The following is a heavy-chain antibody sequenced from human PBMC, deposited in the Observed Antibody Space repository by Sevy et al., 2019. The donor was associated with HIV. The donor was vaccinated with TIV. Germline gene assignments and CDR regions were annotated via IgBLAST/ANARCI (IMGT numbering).Heavy chain of an antibody. CDR2: IRSKAYGGTT. CDR1: GFTFGDYA. CDR3: TRDRAQLYCDYMDV. J-gene: IGHJ6*03. V-gene: IGHV3-49*03. D-gene: IGHD1-1*01. Sequence: GGSLRLSCTASGFTFGDYAMSWFRQAPGKGLEWVGFIRSKAYGGTTEYAASVKGRFTISRDDSKSIAYLQMNSLKTEDIAVYYCTRDRAQLYCDYMDVWGKGTTVTVSS.